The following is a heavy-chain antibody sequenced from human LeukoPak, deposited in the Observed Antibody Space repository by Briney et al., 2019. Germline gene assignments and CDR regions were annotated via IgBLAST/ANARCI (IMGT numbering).Heavy chain of an antibody. J-gene: IGHJ4*02. D-gene: IGHD3-22*01. V-gene: IGHV3-23*01. Sequence: GSLRLSCAASGFTFSSSAMSWVRQAPGKGLEWVSAISGSGGSTYYADSVKGRFTISRDNSKNTLYLQMNNLRVEDTGVFYCAKGSSSFFYDSSGYYDLTFDYWGQGTLVTVSS. CDR2: ISGSGGST. CDR1: GFTFSSSA. CDR3: AKGSSSFFYDSSGYYDLTFDY.